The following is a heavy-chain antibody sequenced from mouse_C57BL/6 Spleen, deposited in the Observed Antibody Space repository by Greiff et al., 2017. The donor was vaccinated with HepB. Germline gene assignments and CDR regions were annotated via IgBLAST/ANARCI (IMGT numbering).Heavy chain of an antibody. CDR1: GYTFTDYY. V-gene: IGHV1-19*01. Sequence: VQLKESGPVLVKPGASVKMSCKASGYTFTDYYMNWVKQSHGKSLEWIGVINPYNGGTSYNQKFKGKATLTVDKSSSTAYMELNSLTSEDSAVYYCARSNSSGYYYAMDYWGQGTSVTVSS. D-gene: IGHD3-2*02. CDR2: INPYNGGT. J-gene: IGHJ4*01. CDR3: ARSNSSGYYYAMDY.